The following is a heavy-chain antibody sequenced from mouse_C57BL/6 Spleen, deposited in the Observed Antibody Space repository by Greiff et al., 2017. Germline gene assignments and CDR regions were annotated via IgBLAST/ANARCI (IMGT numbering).Heavy chain of an antibody. CDR3: ARSYYGSSLYAMDY. V-gene: IGHV5-17*01. D-gene: IGHD1-1*01. CDR1: GFTFSDYG. Sequence: EVKVVESGGGLVKPGGSLKLSCAASGFTFSDYGMHWVRQAPEKGLEWVAYISSGSSTIYYADTVKGRFTISRDNAKNTLCLQMTSLRSEDTAMYYCARSYYGSSLYAMDYWGQGTSVTVSS. CDR2: ISSGSSTI. J-gene: IGHJ4*01.